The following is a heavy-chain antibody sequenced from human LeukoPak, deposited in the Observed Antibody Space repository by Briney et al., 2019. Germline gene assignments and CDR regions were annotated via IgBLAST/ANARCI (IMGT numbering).Heavy chain of an antibody. D-gene: IGHD5-12*01. CDR2: IYSSGST. Sequence: MPSETLSLTCTVSSGSISSGTYYWSWIRQPAGKGLEWIGRIYSSGSTNYNPSLKSRVTMSVDTSKNQFSLKLSSVTAADTAVYFCARDLLHRGYAFDSWGQGTMVIVSS. CDR3: ARDLLHRGYAFDS. CDR1: SGSISSGTYY. V-gene: IGHV4-61*02. J-gene: IGHJ3*02.